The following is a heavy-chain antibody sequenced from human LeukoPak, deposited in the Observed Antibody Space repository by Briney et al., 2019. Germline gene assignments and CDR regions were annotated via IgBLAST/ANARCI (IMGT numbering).Heavy chain of an antibody. CDR1: GFTFSSYG. V-gene: IGHV3-33*01. Sequence: GGSLRLSCAASGFTFSSYGMHWVRQAPGKGLERVAVIRYDGSNKYYADSVKGRFTISRDNSKNTLYLQMNSLRAEDTAVYYCARGVPQWFGESPPLGYWGQGTLVTVSS. CDR2: IRYDGSNK. J-gene: IGHJ4*02. CDR3: ARGVPQWFGESPPLGY. D-gene: IGHD3-10*01.